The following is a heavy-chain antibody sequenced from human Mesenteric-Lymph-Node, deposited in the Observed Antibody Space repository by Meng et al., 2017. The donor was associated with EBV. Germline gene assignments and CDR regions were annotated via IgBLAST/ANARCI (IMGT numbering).Heavy chain of an antibody. Sequence: VHVVASGRGLLKPSGTVSLTCAVSGASISGPNWWSVIRQHPGQGLEWIGEVYHSGSTNSNPSLKSRVSMSVDTSKNHFSLKLTSVTAADTAMYYCAEVLNGYYYFDYWGQGTLVTVSS. CDR1: GASISGPNW. J-gene: IGHJ4*02. CDR3: AEVLNGYYYFDY. V-gene: IGHV4-4*02. CDR2: VYHSGST. D-gene: IGHD3-22*01.